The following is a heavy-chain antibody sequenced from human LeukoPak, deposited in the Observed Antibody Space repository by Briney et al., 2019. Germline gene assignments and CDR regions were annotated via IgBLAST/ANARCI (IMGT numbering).Heavy chain of an antibody. CDR1: GYTFTSYD. CDR2: MNPNSGNT. CDR3: WGYCSSTSCRNWFDP. V-gene: IGHV1-8*01. D-gene: IGHD2-2*01. Sequence: GASVKVSCKASGYTFTSYDINWVRQATGQGLEWMGWMNPNSGNTGYAQKFQGRVTMTRNTSISTAYMELSSLRSEDTAVYYCWGYCSSTSCRNWFDPWGQGALVTVSS. J-gene: IGHJ5*02.